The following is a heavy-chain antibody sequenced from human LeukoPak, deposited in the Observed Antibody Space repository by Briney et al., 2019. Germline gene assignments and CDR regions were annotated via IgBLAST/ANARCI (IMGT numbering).Heavy chain of an antibody. Sequence: SETLSLTCSVSSAFITDYYWGWIRQPAGKGLEWIGRIYSSGTTKYNPSLKSRVTMSVDTSKNQFSLKLSSVTAADTAVYYCARGAYYYGSGSYPSGDYWGQGTLVTVSS. CDR1: SAFITDYY. J-gene: IGHJ4*02. CDR2: IYSSGTT. V-gene: IGHV4-4*07. CDR3: ARGAYYYGSGSYPSGDY. D-gene: IGHD3-10*01.